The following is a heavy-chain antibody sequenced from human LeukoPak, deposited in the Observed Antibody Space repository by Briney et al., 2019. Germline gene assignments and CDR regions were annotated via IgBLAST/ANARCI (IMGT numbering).Heavy chain of an antibody. D-gene: IGHD4-17*01. V-gene: IGHV1-46*01. CDR1: GYTFTSYY. CDR2: INPSGGST. Sequence: ASVKVSCKASGYTFTSYYMHWVRQAPGQGLEWMGIINPSGGSTSYAQKFQGRVTMTRDMSTSTVYMELSSLRSEDTAVYYCARKTTVTPDAAYYYYYMDVWGKGTTVTISS. CDR3: ARKTTVTPDAAYYYYYMDV. J-gene: IGHJ6*03.